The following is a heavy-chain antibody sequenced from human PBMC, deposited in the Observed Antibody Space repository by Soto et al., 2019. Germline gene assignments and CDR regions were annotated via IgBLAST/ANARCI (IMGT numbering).Heavy chain of an antibody. CDR3: ARDPVGVDSTFFFDS. D-gene: IGHD2-21*01. Sequence: GGSLRLSCAASGFTFSYYSMTWVRQSPGRGLEWVSSISSSTTYISYADSVRGRFTISRGNAKNSLYLQMSSLRADDTAVYYCARDPVGVDSTFFFDSWGQGTLVTVS. CDR1: GFTFSYYS. V-gene: IGHV3-21*01. J-gene: IGHJ4*02. CDR2: ISSSTTYI.